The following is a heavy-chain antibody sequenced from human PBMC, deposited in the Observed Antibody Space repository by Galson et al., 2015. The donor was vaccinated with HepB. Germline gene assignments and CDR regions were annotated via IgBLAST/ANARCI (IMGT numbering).Heavy chain of an antibody. CDR2: INPNSGGT. Sequence: SVKVSCKASGYTFTGYYMHWVRQAPGQGLEWMGWINPNSGGTNYAQKFQGWVTMTRDTSISTAYMELSRLRSDDTAVYYCARDRDYGGNSFRFDPWGQGTLVTVSS. J-gene: IGHJ5*02. V-gene: IGHV1-2*04. D-gene: IGHD4-23*01. CDR1: GYTFTGYY. CDR3: ARDRDYGGNSFRFDP.